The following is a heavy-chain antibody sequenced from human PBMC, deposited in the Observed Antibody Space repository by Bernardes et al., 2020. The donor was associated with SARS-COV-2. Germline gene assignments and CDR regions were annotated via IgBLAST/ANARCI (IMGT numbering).Heavy chain of an antibody. CDR3: AKDLFWWSAADF. D-gene: IGHD2-21*01. CDR1: GFAFSSNG. V-gene: IGHV3-23*01. J-gene: IGHJ4*02. Sequence: GGSLRLSCAASGFAFSSNGMSWVRQAPGKGLEWVSSSGGDGGTHYADSVRGRFTIPRDISKNTLFLQMNSLRAEDTAVYYCAKDLFWWSAADFWGQGTLVTVSS. CDR2: SSGGDGGT.